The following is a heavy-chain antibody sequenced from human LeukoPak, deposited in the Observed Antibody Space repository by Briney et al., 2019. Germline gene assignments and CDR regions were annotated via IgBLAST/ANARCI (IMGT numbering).Heavy chain of an antibody. CDR2: ISSSGGST. V-gene: IGHV3-23*01. J-gene: IGHJ6*02. Sequence: GASLRLSCAASRFTLSIYAMNWVRQAPGKGLEWVSGISSSGGSTYYADSVKGRFTISRDNSKNTLYLQMNSLRAEDTALYYCAKDQKYCSSSNCQLGPRGYYYYYGMDVWGQGSTVTVSS. D-gene: IGHD2-2*01. CDR1: RFTLSIYA. CDR3: AKDQKYCSSSNCQLGPRGYYYYYGMDV.